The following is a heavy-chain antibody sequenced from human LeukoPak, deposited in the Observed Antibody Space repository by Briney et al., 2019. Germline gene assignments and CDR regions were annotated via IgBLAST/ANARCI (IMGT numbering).Heavy chain of an antibody. D-gene: IGHD3-3*01. J-gene: IGHJ3*02. Sequence: SETLSLTCTVSGGSISSSSYYWGWIRQPPGKGLEWIGEINHSGSANHNPSLKSRVTISVDTSKNQFSLKLSSVTAADTAVYYCASGFPRFLEWLAAFDIWGQGTMVTASS. CDR1: GGSISSSSYY. CDR2: INHSGSA. CDR3: ASGFPRFLEWLAAFDI. V-gene: IGHV4-39*07.